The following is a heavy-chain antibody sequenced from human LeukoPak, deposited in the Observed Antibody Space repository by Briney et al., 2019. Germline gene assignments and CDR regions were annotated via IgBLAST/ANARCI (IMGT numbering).Heavy chain of an antibody. CDR1: GFTFSSYA. Sequence: GGSLRLSCAASGFTFSSYAMSWVRQAPGKGLEWVAFIRYDGSNKYYADSVKGRFTISRDNPKNTLYLQMNSLRAEDTAVYYCAKDPPDYGDYWGQGTLVTVSS. CDR2: IRYDGSNK. CDR3: AKDPPDYGDY. J-gene: IGHJ4*02. V-gene: IGHV3-30*02.